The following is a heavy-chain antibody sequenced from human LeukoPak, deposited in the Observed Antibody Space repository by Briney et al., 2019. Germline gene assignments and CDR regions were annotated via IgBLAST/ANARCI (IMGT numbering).Heavy chain of an antibody. CDR2: ISSSSSYI. CDR3: AELGITMIGGV. CDR1: GFTFSSYN. D-gene: IGHD3-10*02. J-gene: IGHJ6*04. V-gene: IGHV3-21*01. Sequence: KSGGSLRLSCAASGFTFSSYNMNWVRQAPGKGLEWVSFISSSSSYIYYADSVKGRFTISRDNAKNSLYLQMNSLRAEDTAVYYCAELGITMIGGVWGKGTTVTISS.